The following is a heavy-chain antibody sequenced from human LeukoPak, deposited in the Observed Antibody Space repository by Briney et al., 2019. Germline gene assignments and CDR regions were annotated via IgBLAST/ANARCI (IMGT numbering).Heavy chain of an antibody. CDR3: ASSGFSRYYDFWSGYYRSSVNGYYFDY. Sequence: PSETLSLTCAVYGGSFSGYYWSWIRQPPGKGLEWIGEINHSGSTNYNPSLKSRVTISVDTSKNQFSLKLSSVTAADTAVYYCASSGFSRYYDFWSGYYRSSVNGYYFDYWGQGTLVTVSS. D-gene: IGHD3-3*01. CDR1: GGSFSGYY. CDR2: INHSGST. V-gene: IGHV4-34*01. J-gene: IGHJ4*02.